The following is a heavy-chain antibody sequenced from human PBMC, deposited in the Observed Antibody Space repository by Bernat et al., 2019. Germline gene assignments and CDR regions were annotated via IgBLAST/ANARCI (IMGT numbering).Heavy chain of an antibody. CDR2: IYWDDDK. CDR1: GFSLNTGGVG. J-gene: IGHJ2*01. D-gene: IGHD6-13*01. CDR3: AHLNNVGAAGTIWFFDL. Sequence: QITLKESRPTLVKPTQTLTLTCTFSGFSLNTGGVGVGWIRQPPGKALEWLALIYWDDDKRYSPSLKSRLTITKDTSKNQVVLSMANMDPVDTATYYCAHLNNVGAAGTIWFFDLWGRGTLVTVSS. V-gene: IGHV2-5*02.